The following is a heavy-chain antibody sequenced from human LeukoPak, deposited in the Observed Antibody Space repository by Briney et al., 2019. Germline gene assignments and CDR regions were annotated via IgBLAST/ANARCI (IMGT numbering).Heavy chain of an antibody. CDR1: GGTFSSYA. V-gene: IGHV1-69*04. CDR2: IIPILGIA. J-gene: IGHJ4*02. CDR3: ASSRVVAAYLFDY. Sequence: ASVKVSFKASGGTFSSYAISWVRQAPGQGLEWMGRIIPILGIANYAQKFQGRVTITADKSTSTAYMELSSLRSEDTAVYYCASSRVVAAYLFDYWGQGTLVTVSS. D-gene: IGHD2-15*01.